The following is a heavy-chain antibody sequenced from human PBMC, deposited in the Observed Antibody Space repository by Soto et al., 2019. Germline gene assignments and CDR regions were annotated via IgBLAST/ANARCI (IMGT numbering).Heavy chain of an antibody. J-gene: IGHJ4*02. V-gene: IGHV1-46*01. Sequence: ASVKVSCKASGYILSSYNMHWVRQAPGQGLEWMGMINPSGGRTSYAQKFHDRVTMTRDTSTNTVYMELSSLRSDDTAVYYCARIYCAADCPRRDFDYWGQGTLVNVFS. CDR2: INPSGGRT. D-gene: IGHD2-21*02. CDR1: GYILSSYN. CDR3: ARIYCAADCPRRDFDY.